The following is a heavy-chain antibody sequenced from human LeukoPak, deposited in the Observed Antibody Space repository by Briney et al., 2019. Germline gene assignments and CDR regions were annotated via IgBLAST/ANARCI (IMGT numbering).Heavy chain of an antibody. V-gene: IGHV3-30*02. CDR2: IRYDGSHK. Sequence: GGSLRLSCAASGFIFSDYVMNWLRQAPGRGLEWVAYIRYDGSHKYYIDSVKGRFTISRDNAKNSLYLQMNSLRAEDTAVYYCARVDQGNYDNHRLDYWGQGTLVTVSP. D-gene: IGHD1-7*01. CDR3: ARVDQGNYDNHRLDY. CDR1: GFIFSDYV. J-gene: IGHJ4*02.